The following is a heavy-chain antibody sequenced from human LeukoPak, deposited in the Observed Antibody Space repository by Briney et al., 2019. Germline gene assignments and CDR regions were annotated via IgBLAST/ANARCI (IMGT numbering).Heavy chain of an antibody. CDR2: ISGSGGST. J-gene: IGHJ4*02. V-gene: IGHV3-23*01. D-gene: IGHD6-13*01. CDR1: GFTFSSYA. Sequence: HTGGSLRLSCAASGFTFSSYAMSWVRQAPGKGLEWVSAISGSGGSTYYADSVKGRFTISRDNSKSTLYLQMNSLRAEDTAVYYCAKDRGGGQQLVPPIPHFDYWGQGTLVTVSS. CDR3: AKDRGGGQQLVPPIPHFDY.